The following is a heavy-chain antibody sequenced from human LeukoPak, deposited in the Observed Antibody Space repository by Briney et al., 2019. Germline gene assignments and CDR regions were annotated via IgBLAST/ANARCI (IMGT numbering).Heavy chain of an antibody. Sequence: GGSLRLSCAASGFTFSSYAMHWVRQAPGKGLEWVSGISWNSSSIGYADSVKGRFTISRDNAKNSLYLQMNSLRAEDTALYYCAKDMKSSSWLVYYYYGMDVWGQGTTVTVSS. D-gene: IGHD6-13*01. CDR1: GFTFSSYA. V-gene: IGHV3-9*01. CDR3: AKDMKSSSWLVYYYYGMDV. J-gene: IGHJ6*02. CDR2: ISWNSSSI.